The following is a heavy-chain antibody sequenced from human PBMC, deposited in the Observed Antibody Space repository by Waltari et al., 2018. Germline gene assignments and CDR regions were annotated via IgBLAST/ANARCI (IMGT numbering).Heavy chain of an antibody. CDR1: GFTFSSYA. V-gene: IGHV3-30-3*01. D-gene: IGHD2-15*01. CDR3: ARDSSGTKDY. J-gene: IGHJ4*02. CDR2: ISYDGSNK. Sequence: QVQLVESGGGVVQPGRSLRRSCAASGFTFSSYAIPWVRQAPGKGLEWVAVISYDGSNKYYADSVKGRFTISRDNSKNTLYLQMNSLRAEDTAVYYCARDSSGTKDYWGQGTLVTVSS.